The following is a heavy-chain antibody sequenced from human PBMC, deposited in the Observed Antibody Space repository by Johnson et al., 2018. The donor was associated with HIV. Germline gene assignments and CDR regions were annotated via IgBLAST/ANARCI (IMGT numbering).Heavy chain of an antibody. CDR2: ILFDGSNK. D-gene: IGHD3-10*01. V-gene: IGHV3-30*18. CDR3: AKDTGGNSGSDAFDI. Sequence: QVQLVESGGGGVQPGRSLRLSCAASGFSFSDYGMHWVRQAPGKGLEWVAVILFDGSNKYYAASVKGRFTISRDNSKNTLYLQMNSLRTEDTAVYYCAKDTGGNSGSDAFDIWGQGTLVTVSS. J-gene: IGHJ3*02. CDR1: GFSFSDYG.